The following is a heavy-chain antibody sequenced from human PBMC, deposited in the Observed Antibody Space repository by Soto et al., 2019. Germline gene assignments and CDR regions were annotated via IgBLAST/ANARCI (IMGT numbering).Heavy chain of an antibody. V-gene: IGHV4-31*03. CDR2: IYYSGST. Sequence: QVQLQESGPGLVKPSQTLSLTCTVSGGSISSGGYYWSWIRQHPGKGLEWIGYIYYSGSTYYNPSLKSRVTISVDTSKNQFSLKLSSVTAADTAVYYCARVFRGYYYDSSGPTEFDYWGQGTLVTVSS. D-gene: IGHD3-22*01. J-gene: IGHJ4*02. CDR3: ARVFRGYYYDSSGPTEFDY. CDR1: GGSISSGGYY.